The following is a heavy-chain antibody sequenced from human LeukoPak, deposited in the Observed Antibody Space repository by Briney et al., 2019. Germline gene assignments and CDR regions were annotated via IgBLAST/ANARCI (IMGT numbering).Heavy chain of an antibody. J-gene: IGHJ4*02. CDR1: GGSISSSSYY. CDR3: SSTRLGYSGGWH. CDR2: IYYSGST. V-gene: IGHV4-39*01. D-gene: IGHD6-19*01. Sequence: SETLSLTCTVSGGSISSSSYYWGWIRQPPGKGLEWIGSIYYSGSTYYNSSLKSQVTISVDTSKNQISLKLSSVTASDTSIYYCSSTRLGYSGGWHWGQGTLVTVSS.